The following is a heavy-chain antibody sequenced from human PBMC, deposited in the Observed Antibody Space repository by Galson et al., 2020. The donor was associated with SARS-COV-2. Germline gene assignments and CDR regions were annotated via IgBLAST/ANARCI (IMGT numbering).Heavy chain of an antibody. CDR3: AGRVAGAGSLHI. J-gene: IGHJ3*02. Sequence: SQTLSLPWSISGDSVPSNSAARNWTRPCPSTGLEWRGRTCYKSQWSTDYAVSVKSRITINPDTSTNQFYLQLNSVTPEDTAIYYCAGRVAGAGSLHIWGQETMVIVSS. CDR2: TCYKSQWST. V-gene: IGHV6-1*01. CDR1: GDSVPSNSAA. D-gene: IGHD6-13*01.